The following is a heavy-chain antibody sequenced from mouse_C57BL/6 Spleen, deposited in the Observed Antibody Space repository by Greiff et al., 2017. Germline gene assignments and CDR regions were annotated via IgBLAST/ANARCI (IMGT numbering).Heavy chain of an antibody. V-gene: IGHV1-69*01. J-gene: IGHJ1*03. CDR3: ARGDYYGSRGYFDV. CDR2: IDPSDSYT. CDR1: GYTFTSYW. D-gene: IGHD1-1*01. Sequence: QVQLQQPGAELVMPGASVKLSCKASGYTFTSYWMHWVKQRPGQGLEWIGEIDPSDSYTNYNQKFKGKSTLTVDKSSRTAYMQLSSLTSEDSAVYYCARGDYYGSRGYFDVWGTGTTVTVSS.